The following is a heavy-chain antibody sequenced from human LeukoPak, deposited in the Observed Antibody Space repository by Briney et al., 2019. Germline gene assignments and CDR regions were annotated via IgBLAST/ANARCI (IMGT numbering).Heavy chain of an antibody. CDR2: IYPGDCDT. CDR1: GYSFTSYW. J-gene: IGHJ4*02. Sequence: AESMQIPCKGSGYSFTSYWIGWVRQMPGKGLEWMGIIYPGDCDTSYSPSFQGQVTISADKSISTAYLQRSSLKASDTAMYYGARHRGCDCSSTSCYGGGDYWGQGTLVTVSS. CDR3: ARHRGCDCSSTSCYGGGDY. D-gene: IGHD2-2*01. V-gene: IGHV5-51*01.